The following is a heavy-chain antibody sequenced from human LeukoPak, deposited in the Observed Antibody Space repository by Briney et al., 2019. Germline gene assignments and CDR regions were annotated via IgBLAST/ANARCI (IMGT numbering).Heavy chain of an antibody. D-gene: IGHD3-3*01. J-gene: IGHJ4*01. CDR2: MKGDGRHI. V-gene: IGHV3-7*01. Sequence: PGGSLRLSCAASGFIFEDFWMCWVRQAPGRGLQWVASMKGDGRHIYYVDSVKGRFIISRDNAGHLLYLHMSSLRPEDTAVYYCARLFGGVTTFDYWGQGALVTVSS. CDR3: ARLFGGVTTFDY. CDR1: GFIFEDFW.